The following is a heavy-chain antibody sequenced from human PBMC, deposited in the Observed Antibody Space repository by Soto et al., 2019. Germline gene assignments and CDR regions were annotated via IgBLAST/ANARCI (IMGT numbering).Heavy chain of an antibody. Sequence: QVQVQESGPGLLKPSQTLSLTCTVSGGSISSAGYFWGGVRQPPGKGLEWIGYIFNNENTYYNPSLKTRVSISVDTSKKQFSLTLNSVTAADTAVYYCARISRGYYWFDLWGRGTLVTVSS. V-gene: IGHV4-31*03. J-gene: IGHJ2*01. CDR2: IFNNENT. CDR1: GGSISSAGYF. D-gene: IGHD3-22*01. CDR3: ARISRGYYWFDL.